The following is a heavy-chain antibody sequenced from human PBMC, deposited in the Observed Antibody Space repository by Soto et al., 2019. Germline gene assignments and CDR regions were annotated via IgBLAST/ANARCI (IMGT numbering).Heavy chain of an antibody. V-gene: IGHV3-23*01. Sequence: PGGSLRLSCAASGFTFSSYAMSWVRQAPGKGLEWVSAISGSSGSIYYADSVKGRFTISRDNSKITLYLQMNSLRAEDSAVFYCAAPPRGYDYIWGSYPHWGQGTLVTVSS. CDR2: ISGSSGSI. CDR3: AAPPRGYDYIWGSYPH. D-gene: IGHD3-16*02. CDR1: GFTFSSYA. J-gene: IGHJ4*02.